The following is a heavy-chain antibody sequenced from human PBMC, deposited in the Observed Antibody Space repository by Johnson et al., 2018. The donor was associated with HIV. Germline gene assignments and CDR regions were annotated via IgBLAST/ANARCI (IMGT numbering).Heavy chain of an antibody. CDR3: AREEGTDILTRGDAFDI. D-gene: IGHD3-9*01. CDR1: GFTFSRFA. Sequence: MQLVESGGDVVQPERSLRLSCATSGFTFSRFAMHWVRQAPGRGLEWLANIKEDGSEDYYVDSLKGRFTISRDNARNSLYLQMNSLRVEDTAVYYCAREEGTDILTRGDAFDIWGQGTMVTVSS. CDR2: IKEDGSED. J-gene: IGHJ3*02. V-gene: IGHV3-7*05.